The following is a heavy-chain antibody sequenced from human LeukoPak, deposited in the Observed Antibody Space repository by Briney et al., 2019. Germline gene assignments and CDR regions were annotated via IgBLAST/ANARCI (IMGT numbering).Heavy chain of an antibody. V-gene: IGHV3-23*01. Sequence: GSLRLSCAASGFTFSSYAMSWVRQAPGKGLEWVSAISGSGGSTYYADSVKGRFTISRDNSKNTLYLQMNSLRAEDTAVYYCAKDSGDDFWSGYLNWFDPWGQGTLVTVSS. CDR2: ISGSGGST. CDR3: AKDSGDDFWSGYLNWFDP. J-gene: IGHJ5*02. D-gene: IGHD3-3*01. CDR1: GFTFSSYA.